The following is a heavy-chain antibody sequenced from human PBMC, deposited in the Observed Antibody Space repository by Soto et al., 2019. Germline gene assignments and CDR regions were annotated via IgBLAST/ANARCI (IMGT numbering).Heavy chain of an antibody. CDR1: GGSLSGYY. Sequence: QVQLQQWGAGLLKPSETLSLNCAVNGGSLSGYYWSWIRQPPGKGLVWIGEIKDVGYTNYSPSLKRRATISSDRSYNQVSLRRHSVTAPDTGVYYCARGQEGVVATHWDQGALVTVSS. CDR3: ARGQEGVVATH. V-gene: IGHV4-34*01. D-gene: IGHD5-12*01. CDR2: IKDVGYT. J-gene: IGHJ4*02.